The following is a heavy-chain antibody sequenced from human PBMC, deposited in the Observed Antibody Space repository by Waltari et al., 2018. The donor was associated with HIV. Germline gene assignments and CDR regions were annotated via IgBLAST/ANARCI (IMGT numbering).Heavy chain of an antibody. Sequence: QVQLQESGPGLVKPSQTLSLTCTVSGGSISSGSYYWSWIRQPAGKGLEWIGRIYTSGSTNYTPPHKGRVTISVNTAKNQFSLKLSSVTAADTAVYYGVREGGGMATRNYFDYWGQGTLVTVSS. J-gene: IGHJ4*02. V-gene: IGHV4-61*02. CDR1: GGSISSGSYY. CDR3: VREGGGMATRNYFDY. CDR2: IYTSGST. D-gene: IGHD5-12*01.